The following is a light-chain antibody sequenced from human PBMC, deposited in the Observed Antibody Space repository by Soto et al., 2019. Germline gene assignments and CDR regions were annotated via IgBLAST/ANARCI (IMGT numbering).Light chain of an antibody. Sequence: QSVLTQPPSASGTPGQRVTISCSGSGSSIGTNTVNWYRQLPGTAPKLLLYGNNQRPSGVPDRFSGSKSGTSASLAISGLRSEDGDEYHCTAWDGSRNKVLFGGGTKVTVL. CDR2: GNN. CDR3: TAWDGSRNKVL. CDR1: GSSIGTNT. V-gene: IGLV1-44*01. J-gene: IGLJ2*01.